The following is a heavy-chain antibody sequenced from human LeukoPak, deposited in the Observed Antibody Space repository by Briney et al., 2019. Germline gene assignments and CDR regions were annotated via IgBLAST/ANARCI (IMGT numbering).Heavy chain of an antibody. Sequence: GGSLRLSCTVSGFTVSSNSWSWVRQAPGKGLEWVSFIYSGGNTHYSDSVKGRFTISRDNSKNTLYLQMNSLRAEDTAVYYCARDEGEQLWTSHFDYWGQGTLVTVSS. CDR3: ARDEGEQLWTSHFDY. J-gene: IGHJ4*02. V-gene: IGHV3-53*01. CDR2: IYSGGNT. CDR1: GFTVSSNS. D-gene: IGHD1/OR15-1a*01.